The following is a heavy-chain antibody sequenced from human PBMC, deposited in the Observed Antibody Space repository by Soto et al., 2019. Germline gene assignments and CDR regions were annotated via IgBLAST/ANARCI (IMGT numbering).Heavy chain of an antibody. J-gene: IGHJ6*03. CDR1: GFTFSSYA. CDR2: ISSNGGST. CDR3: ARGSDYGDLSYYMDV. V-gene: IGHV3-64*01. Sequence: GGSLRLSCAASGFTFSSYAMHWVRQAPGKGLEYASAISSNGGSTYYANSVKGRFTISRDNSKNTLYLQMGSLRAEDMAVYYCARGSDYGDLSYYMDVWGKGTTVTVSS. D-gene: IGHD4-17*01.